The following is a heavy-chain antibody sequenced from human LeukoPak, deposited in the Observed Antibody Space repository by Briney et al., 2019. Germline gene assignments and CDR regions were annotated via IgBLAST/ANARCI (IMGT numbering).Heavy chain of an antibody. J-gene: IGHJ4*02. CDR1: GFTFSSYA. CDR2: ISGSGGST. V-gene: IGHV3-23*01. D-gene: IGHD3-22*01. Sequence: PGGSLRLSCAASGFTFSSYAMSWVRQAPGKGLEWVSAISGSGGSTYYADSVKGRFTISRDNSKNTLYLQMNGLRAEDTAVYYCAKSQGYYDSSGYFDYWGQGTLVTVSS. CDR3: AKSQGYYDSSGYFDY.